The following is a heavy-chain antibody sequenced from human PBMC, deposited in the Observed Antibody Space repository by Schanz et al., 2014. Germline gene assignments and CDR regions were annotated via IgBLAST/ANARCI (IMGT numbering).Heavy chain of an antibody. Sequence: QVQLVQSGAEVKKPGSSVKVSCTASGYTFTSYGINWVRQAPGQGLEWMGWISAYTNNTNYAQKVQGRVTMTTDTSTGTAYMELRSLRSDDTAVYYCARDRRRYCSTASCLHDNWFDPWGQGTLVTVSS. D-gene: IGHD2-2*01. CDR2: ISAYTNNT. J-gene: IGHJ5*02. CDR1: GYTFTSYG. CDR3: ARDRRRYCSTASCLHDNWFDP. V-gene: IGHV1-18*01.